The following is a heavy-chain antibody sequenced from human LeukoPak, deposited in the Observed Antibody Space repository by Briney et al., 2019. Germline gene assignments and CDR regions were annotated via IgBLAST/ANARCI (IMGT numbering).Heavy chain of an antibody. CDR2: IYYSGSA. CDR1: GDSVTTYY. CDR3: ARIHRYCSGGACYVLDN. Sequence: SETLSLTCTVSGDSVTTYYWSWIRQPPGKGLEWLGYIYYSGSATYNPSLKSRVTISVDTSKNQFSLKLSSVTAADTAVYYCARIHRYCSGGACYVLDNWGQGTLVAVSS. J-gene: IGHJ4*02. V-gene: IGHV4-59*02. D-gene: IGHD2-15*01.